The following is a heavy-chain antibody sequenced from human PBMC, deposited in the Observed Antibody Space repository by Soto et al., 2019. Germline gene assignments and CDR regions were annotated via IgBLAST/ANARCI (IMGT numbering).Heavy chain of an antibody. CDR1: GFTFNNYA. CDR2: ITGSGTRT. CDR3: AAYVVAPDY. V-gene: IGHV3-23*01. D-gene: IGHD3-10*02. J-gene: IGHJ4*02. Sequence: EVQLLESGGGLVQPGGSLRLSCAASGFTFNNYALSWVRQAPGKGLEWVSGITGSGTRTYYADSVKGRFTMSRDNSKNTVYLQMNSLAYDDTAVYYCAAYVVAPDYLCQGTLVTVSS.